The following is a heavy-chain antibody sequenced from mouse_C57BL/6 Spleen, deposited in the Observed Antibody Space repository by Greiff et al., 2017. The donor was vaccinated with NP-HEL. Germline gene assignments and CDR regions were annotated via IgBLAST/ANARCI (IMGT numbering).Heavy chain of an antibody. Sequence: QVQLQQSGPELVKPGASVKISCKASGYAFSSSWMNWVKQRPGKGLEWIGRIYPGDGDTNYNGKFKGKATLTADKSSSTAYMQLSSLTSEDSAVYFCASRLLNAMDYWGQGTSVTVSS. J-gene: IGHJ4*01. CDR1: GYAFSSSW. D-gene: IGHD2-1*01. CDR2: IYPGDGDT. CDR3: ASRLLNAMDY. V-gene: IGHV1-82*01.